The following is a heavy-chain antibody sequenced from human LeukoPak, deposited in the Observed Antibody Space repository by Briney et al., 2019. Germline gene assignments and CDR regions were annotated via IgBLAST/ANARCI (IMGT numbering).Heavy chain of an antibody. CDR1: GCTFSSFA. CDR3: AKGPNTCSFGGGEH. Sequence: GGSLRLSCSASGCTFSSFAMFWFRQAPGKGLEYVSGISHNGDITSYADSMKGRFTVSRDNSKNTMYLKLSSMGAEDTAVYYCAKGPNTCSFGGGEHWGQGTLVTVSS. V-gene: IGHV3-64D*06. D-gene: IGHD3-16*01. J-gene: IGHJ4*02. CDR2: ISHNGDIT.